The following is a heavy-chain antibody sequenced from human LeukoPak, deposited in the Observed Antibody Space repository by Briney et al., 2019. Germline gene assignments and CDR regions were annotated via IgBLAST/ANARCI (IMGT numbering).Heavy chain of an antibody. CDR2: IHHGGNT. V-gene: IGHV4-38-2*01. D-gene: IGHD6-19*01. Sequence: SETLSLTCVVSGYPVSSNSYWAWIRQSPGKGLEWIGSIHHGGNTYYNPSLMSRVSMSLDTSKNQCSLNLNSVTAADTAVFYCARWLGNGFDIWGQGIMVTVSS. CDR1: GYPVSSNSY. J-gene: IGHJ3*02. CDR3: ARWLGNGFDI.